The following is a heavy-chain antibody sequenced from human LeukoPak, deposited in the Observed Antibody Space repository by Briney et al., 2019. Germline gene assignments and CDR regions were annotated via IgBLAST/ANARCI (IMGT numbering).Heavy chain of an antibody. CDR2: IKQDGSET. CDR1: GFTFSTYW. J-gene: IGHJ4*02. V-gene: IGHV3-7*01. CDR3: ARDRSTNNWSHHPDY. D-gene: IGHD1-1*01. Sequence: GGSLRLSCAASGFTFSTYWMTWVRQAPGKGLEWVANIKQDGSETYYVDSVKGRFTISRDNAKNSLYLQMNSLRAEDTAVYYCARDRSTNNWSHHPDYWGQGTLVTVSS.